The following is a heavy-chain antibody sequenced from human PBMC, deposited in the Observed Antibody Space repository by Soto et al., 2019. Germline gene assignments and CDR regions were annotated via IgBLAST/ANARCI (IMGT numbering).Heavy chain of an antibody. D-gene: IGHD3-10*01. CDR2: ISSSGSTI. V-gene: IGHV3-11*01. J-gene: IGHJ4*02. CDR3: ARVYGSGSYWESSSTYFDD. Sequence: PGGSLRLSCAASGFTFSDYYMGWIRQAPGKGLEWVSYISSSGSTIYYADSVKGRFTTSRDNAKNSLYLQMNSLRAEDTAVYYCARVYGSGSYWESSSTYFDDWGQGTLVTVSS. CDR1: GFTFSDYY.